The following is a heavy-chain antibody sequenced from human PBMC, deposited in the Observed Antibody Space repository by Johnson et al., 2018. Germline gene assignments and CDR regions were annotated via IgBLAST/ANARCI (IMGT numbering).Heavy chain of an antibody. J-gene: IGHJ4*02. CDR2: IKTKADSHAT. V-gene: IGHV3-73*02. CDR3: TRTGGGTDWYPDFDS. CDR1: GFAFSGST. Sequence: VQLQESGGGLVQPGGSLKLSCAASGFAFSGSTMHWVRQASGKGLEWIGRIKTKADSHATAYAASVKGRFTISRDDSENMAHLQMDSLKTEDTAVYFCTRTGGGTDWYPDFDSWGQGTLVTVSS. D-gene: IGHD6-19*01.